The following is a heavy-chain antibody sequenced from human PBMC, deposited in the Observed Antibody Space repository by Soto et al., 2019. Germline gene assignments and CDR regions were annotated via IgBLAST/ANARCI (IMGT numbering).Heavy chain of an antibody. J-gene: IGHJ4*02. Sequence: GGSLRLSCAGSGFTFGSYWMSWVRQGPGKGLEWVATIRQSGSEKYYVDSVKGRFTISRDNAENLLYLHLNSLKNDDTAVYFCARGSQWQADYWGQGTLVTSPQ. V-gene: IGHV3-7*01. CDR2: IRQSGSEK. D-gene: IGHD6-19*01. CDR1: GFTFGSYW. CDR3: ARGSQWQADY.